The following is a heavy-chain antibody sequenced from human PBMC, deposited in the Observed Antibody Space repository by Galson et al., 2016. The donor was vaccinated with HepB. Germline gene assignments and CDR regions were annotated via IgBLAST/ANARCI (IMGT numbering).Heavy chain of an antibody. Sequence: PALVKPTQTLTLTCTFSGFSLNTSEVGVGWIRQPPGKALEWLALIYWNDDKRYSPSLKSRPTITKDTSTNQLVLTITNMDPVDTATYFCPHTPPDYDIFIGYKVSNWFDPWGQGILVTVSS. J-gene: IGHJ5*02. CDR2: IYWNDDK. D-gene: IGHD3-9*01. CDR3: PHTPPDYDIFIGYKVSNWFDP. CDR1: GFSLNTSEVG. V-gene: IGHV2-5*01.